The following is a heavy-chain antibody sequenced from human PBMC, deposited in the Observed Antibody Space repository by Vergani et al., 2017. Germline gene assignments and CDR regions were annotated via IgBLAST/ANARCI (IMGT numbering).Heavy chain of an antibody. D-gene: IGHD4-17*01. CDR3: ARPMTTVTTPFDY. V-gene: IGHV5-51*01. CDR2: IYPGDSDT. Sequence: EVQLEQSGAEVKEPGESLKISCKGSGYSFSSYWIGWVRQMPGKGLEWMGIIYPGDSDTSYSPSFQGQVTISADKSISTAYLQWSSLKASDTAMYYCARPMTTVTTPFDYWGQGTLVTVSS. CDR1: GYSFSSYW. J-gene: IGHJ4*02.